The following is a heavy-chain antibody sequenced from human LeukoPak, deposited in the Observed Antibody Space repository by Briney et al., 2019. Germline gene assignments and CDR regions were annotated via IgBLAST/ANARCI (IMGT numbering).Heavy chain of an antibody. D-gene: IGHD3-3*01. J-gene: IGHJ4*02. CDR1: GFTFDDYA. Sequence: GGSLRLSCAASGFTFDDYAMHWVRQAPGKGLEWVSGISWNSGSIGYADSVKGRFTISRDNAKNSLYLQMNSLRAEDTAVYYCARGWEEWLSYWGQGTLVTVSS. CDR3: ARGWEEWLSY. V-gene: IGHV3-9*01. CDR2: ISWNSGSI.